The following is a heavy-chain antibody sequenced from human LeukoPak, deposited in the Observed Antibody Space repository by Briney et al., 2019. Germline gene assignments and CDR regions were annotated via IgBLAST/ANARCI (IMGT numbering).Heavy chain of an antibody. Sequence: ASVKVSCKASGYTFTGYYMHWVRQAPGQGLEWMGWINPNSGGTNYAQKFQGRVTTTRDTSISTAYMELSRLRSDDTAVYYCARDRAMVTYWFDPWGQGTLVTVSS. CDR1: GYTFTGYY. J-gene: IGHJ5*02. CDR3: ARDRAMVTYWFDP. V-gene: IGHV1-2*02. D-gene: IGHD5-18*01. CDR2: INPNSGGT.